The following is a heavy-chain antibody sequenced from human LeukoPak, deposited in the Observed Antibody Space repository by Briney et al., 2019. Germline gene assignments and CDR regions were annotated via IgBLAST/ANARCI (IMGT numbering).Heavy chain of an antibody. D-gene: IGHD1-26*01. V-gene: IGHV3-30-3*01. CDR2: ISYDGSNK. CDR1: GFTFSSYA. J-gene: IGHJ4*02. CDR3: AKDRNVIVGAHFDY. Sequence: GGSLRLSCAASGFTFSSYAMHWVRQAPGKGLEWVAVISYDGSNKYYADSVKGRFTISRDNSKNTLYLQMNSLRAEDTAVYYCAKDRNVIVGAHFDYWGQGTLVTVSS.